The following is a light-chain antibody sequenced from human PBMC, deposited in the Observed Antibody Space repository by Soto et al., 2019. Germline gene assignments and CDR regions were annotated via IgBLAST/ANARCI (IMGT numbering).Light chain of an antibody. J-gene: IGKJ1*01. Sequence: DIQMTQSPSTLSASVGDRVTITCRASQSISSWLAWYQQEPGKAPKFLIYDASTLESGVPSRFSGSGSGTEFTLTISSLQPEDFATFYCQQYSTFPRTFGQGTKVDI. CDR3: QQYSTFPRT. CDR1: QSISSW. V-gene: IGKV1-5*01. CDR2: DAS.